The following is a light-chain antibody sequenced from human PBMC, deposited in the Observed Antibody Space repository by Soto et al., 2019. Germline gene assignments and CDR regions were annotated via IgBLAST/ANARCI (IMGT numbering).Light chain of an antibody. CDR1: QSVGSD. J-gene: IGKJ4*01. CDR2: GAS. Sequence: EIVMTQSPATLSVSPGETATLSCRASQSVGSDVAWYQHKPGQAPRLLIVGASIRATGVPGRFSGGGSGTEFTLTISRLQYEDFAVYYCQQNKKWPPLTFGGGTTVEIK. CDR3: QQNKKWPPLT. V-gene: IGKV3D-15*01.